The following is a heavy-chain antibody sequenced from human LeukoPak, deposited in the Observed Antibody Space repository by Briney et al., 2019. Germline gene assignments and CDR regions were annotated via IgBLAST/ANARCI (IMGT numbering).Heavy chain of an antibody. CDR2: ISYDGSNK. D-gene: IGHD3-3*01. Sequence: PGGSLRLSCAASGFTFSSYAMHWVRQAPGKGLEWVAVISYDGSNKYYADSVKGRFTISRDNSKNTLYLQMNSLRGEDTDVYYCARDITIFGVVIADYWGQGTLVTVSS. V-gene: IGHV3-30*04. CDR3: ARDITIFGVVIADY. CDR1: GFTFSSYA. J-gene: IGHJ4*02.